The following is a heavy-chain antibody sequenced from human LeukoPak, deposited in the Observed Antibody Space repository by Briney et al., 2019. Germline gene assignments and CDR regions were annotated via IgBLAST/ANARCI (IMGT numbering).Heavy chain of an antibody. CDR2: INSDGSST. J-gene: IGHJ4*02. D-gene: IGHD3-10*01. Sequence: GGSLRLSCAASGFTFSSYWMHWVRQAPGKGLVWVSRINSDGSSTSYADSVKGRFTISRDNAENTLYLQMNSLRAEDTAVYYCARGGDAYYYGSDMYYFDYWGQGTLVTVSS. CDR1: GFTFSSYW. CDR3: ARGGDAYYYGSDMYYFDY. V-gene: IGHV3-74*01.